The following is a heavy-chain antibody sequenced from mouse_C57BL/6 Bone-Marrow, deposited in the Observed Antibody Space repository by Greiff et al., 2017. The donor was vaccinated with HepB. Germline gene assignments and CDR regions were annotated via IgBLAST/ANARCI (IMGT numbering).Heavy chain of an antibody. J-gene: IGHJ4*01. CDR1: GFTFSSYA. D-gene: IGHD1-1*01. CDR3: ARMVVARYAMDY. Sequence: EVQRVESGGGLVKPGGSLKLSCAASGFTFSSYAMSWVRQTPEKRLEWVATISDGGSYTYYPDNVKGRFTISRDNAKNNLYLQMSHLKSEDTAMYYCARMVVARYAMDYWGQGTSVTVSS. V-gene: IGHV5-4*01. CDR2: ISDGGSYT.